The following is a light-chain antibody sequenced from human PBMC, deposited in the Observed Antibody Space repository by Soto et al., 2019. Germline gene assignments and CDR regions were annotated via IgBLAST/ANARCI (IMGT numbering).Light chain of an antibody. CDR3: ASWDDSLSGFV. CDR1: DSNIGSFT. V-gene: IGLV1-44*01. CDR2: TTY. Sequence: QSVLTQPPSASGTPGQRVTISCSGSDSNIGSFTVHWYQQVPGTAPKPLIHTTYQRPSGVPDRFSGSKSGTSGSLAIRGLQPEDEADYYCASWDDSLSGFVFGTGTKVTVL. J-gene: IGLJ1*01.